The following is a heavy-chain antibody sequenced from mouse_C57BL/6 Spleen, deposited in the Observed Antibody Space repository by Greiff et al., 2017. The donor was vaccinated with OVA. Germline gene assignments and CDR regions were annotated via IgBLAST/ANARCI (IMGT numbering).Heavy chain of an antibody. V-gene: IGHV1-55*01. D-gene: IGHD1-1*01. CDR2: IYPGSGST. J-gene: IGHJ3*01. CDR1: GYTFTSYW. Sequence: VQLQQPGAELVKPGASVKMSCKASGYTFTSYWITWVKQRPGQGLEWIGDIYPGSGSTNYNEKFKSKATLTVDTSSSTAYMQLSSLTSEDSAVYYCAQEGYYGSSPFAYWGQGTLVTVSA. CDR3: AQEGYYGSSPFAY.